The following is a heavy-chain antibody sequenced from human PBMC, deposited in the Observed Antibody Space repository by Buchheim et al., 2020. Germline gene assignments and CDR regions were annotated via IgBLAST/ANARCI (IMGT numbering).Heavy chain of an antibody. CDR2: ISSSSSTI. CDR1: GFTFSSYS. D-gene: IGHD4-11*01. J-gene: IGHJ6*03. Sequence: EVQLVESGGGLVQPGGSLRLSCAASGFTFSSYSMNWVRQAPGKGLEWVSYISSSSSTIYYADSVKGRFTTSRDNAKNSLYLPMNSLRAEDTAVYYCARDTSNSEYYYYYYMDVWGKGTT. CDR3: ARDTSNSEYYYYYYMDV. V-gene: IGHV3-48*01.